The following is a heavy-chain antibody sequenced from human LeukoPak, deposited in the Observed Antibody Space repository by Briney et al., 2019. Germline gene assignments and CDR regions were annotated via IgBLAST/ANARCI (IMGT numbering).Heavy chain of an antibody. V-gene: IGHV4-61*01. CDR1: GGSISSSSYY. CDR3: ARGARDGDAFDI. D-gene: IGHD3-10*01. CDR2: IYYSGST. J-gene: IGHJ3*02. Sequence: SETLSLTCTVSGGSISSSSYYWSWIRQPPGKGLEWIGYIYYSGSTNYNPSLKSRVTISVDTSKNQFSLKLSSVTAADTAVYYCARGARDGDAFDIWGQGTMVTVSS.